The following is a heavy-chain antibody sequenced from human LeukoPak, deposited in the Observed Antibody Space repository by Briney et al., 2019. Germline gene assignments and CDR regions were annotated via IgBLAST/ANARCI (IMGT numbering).Heavy chain of an antibody. D-gene: IGHD5-24*01. CDR3: ARLGGWLQLALDY. Sequence: PGGSLRLSCAASGFTFSSYGMHWVRQAPGKGLEWVSAISGSGGSTYYADSVKGRFTISRDNSKNTLYLQMNSLRAEDTAVYYCARLGGWLQLALDYWGQGTPVTVSS. J-gene: IGHJ4*02. V-gene: IGHV3-23*01. CDR1: GFTFSSYG. CDR2: ISGSGGST.